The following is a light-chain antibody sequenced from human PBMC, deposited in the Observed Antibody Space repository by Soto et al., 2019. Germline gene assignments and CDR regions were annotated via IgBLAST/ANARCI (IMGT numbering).Light chain of an antibody. CDR3: QQYGRSPWT. Sequence: EIATKQCPPSLYPSQGERAMLSSRASQSVSSHLAWYQQKPGQSPRLLIYDASNRATGIPDRFSGSGSGTDFTLTISRLEPEDFAVYYCQQYGRSPWTVGQGTKVDI. J-gene: IGKJ1*01. V-gene: IGKV3-20*01. CDR1: QSVSSH. CDR2: DAS.